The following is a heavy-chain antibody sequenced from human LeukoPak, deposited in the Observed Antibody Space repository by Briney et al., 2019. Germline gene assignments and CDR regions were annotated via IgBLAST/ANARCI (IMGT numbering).Heavy chain of an antibody. CDR2: ISYDGSNK. D-gene: IGHD3-22*01. V-gene: IGHV3-30*18. CDR1: GFTFSSYG. CDR3: AKDGPYYYDSSAYYYLDY. Sequence: GRSLRLSCAASGFTFSSYGMHWVRQAPGKGLEWVAVISYDGSNKYYADSVKGRFTISRDNSKNTLYLQMNSLRAEDTAVYYCAKDGPYYYDSSAYYYLDYWGQGTLVTVSS. J-gene: IGHJ4*02.